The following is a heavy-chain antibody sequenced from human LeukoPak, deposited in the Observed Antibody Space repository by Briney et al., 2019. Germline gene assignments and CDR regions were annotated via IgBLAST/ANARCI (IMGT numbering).Heavy chain of an antibody. D-gene: IGHD1-1*01. Sequence: GGSLRLSCAASGFTFSSYEMNWVRQAPGKGLEWVSYISSSGSTIYYADSVKGRFTISRDNAKNSLYLQMNSLRAEDTAIYYCEGTASPSSNIDPWGQGTLVTVSS. V-gene: IGHV3-48*03. CDR2: ISSSGSTI. J-gene: IGHJ5*02. CDR3: EGTASPSSNIDP. CDR1: GFTFSSYE.